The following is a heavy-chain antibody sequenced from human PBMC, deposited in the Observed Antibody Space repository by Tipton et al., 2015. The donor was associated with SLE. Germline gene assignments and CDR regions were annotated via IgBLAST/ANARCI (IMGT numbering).Heavy chain of an antibody. D-gene: IGHD3-3*01. CDR1: GGSISGYY. J-gene: IGHJ4*02. CDR3: ARHKLGFSWSYFDS. Sequence: TLSLTCNVSGGSISGYYWSWVRQPPGKGLEWIGYISFSGLTNYNPSVRSRVSTSMDTSKNQFSLQMSSVTAADTALYYCARHKLGFSWSYFDSWGQGTLVNVS. CDR2: ISFSGLT. V-gene: IGHV4-59*08.